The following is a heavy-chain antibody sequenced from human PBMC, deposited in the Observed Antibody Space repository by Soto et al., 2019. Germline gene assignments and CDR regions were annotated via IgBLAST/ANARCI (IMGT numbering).Heavy chain of an antibody. V-gene: IGHV1-69*01. CDR3: ARVNTVVTLDAFDI. D-gene: IGHD2-21*02. CDR2: IIPIFGTA. CDR1: GGTFSSYA. J-gene: IGHJ3*02. Sequence: QVQLVQSGAEVKKPGSSVKVSCKASGGTFSSYAISWVRQAPGQGLEWMGGIIPIFGTANYAQKFQGRVMINADESTRTADMELSSLRSEDTAVYYCARVNTVVTLDAFDIWGEGTMVTVSS.